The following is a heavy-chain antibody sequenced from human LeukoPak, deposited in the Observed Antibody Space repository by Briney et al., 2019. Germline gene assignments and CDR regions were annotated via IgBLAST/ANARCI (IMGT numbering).Heavy chain of an antibody. CDR2: INHSGST. V-gene: IGHV4-34*01. Sequence: PSETLSLTCAVYGGSFSGYYWSRIRQPPGKGLEWIGEINHSGSTNYNPSLKSRVTISVDTSKNQFSLKLSSVTAADTAVYYCARRRARYCSGTSCYGRCFDYWGQGTLVTVSS. D-gene: IGHD2-2*01. CDR3: ARRRARYCSGTSCYGRCFDY. CDR1: GGSFSGYY. J-gene: IGHJ4*02.